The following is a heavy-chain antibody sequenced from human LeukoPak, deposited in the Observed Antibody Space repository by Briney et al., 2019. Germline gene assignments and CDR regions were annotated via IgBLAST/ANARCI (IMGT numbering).Heavy chain of an antibody. Sequence: SVKVSCKASGGTFSFYAINWVRQAPGQGLEWMGRIIPILGMANYAQKFQGRVTITADSSTSTAYMEVSSLRSEDTAVYYCARAVVVARGLMAYFDYWGQGTLVTVSS. CDR3: ARAVVVARGLMAYFDY. CDR1: GGTFSFYA. J-gene: IGHJ4*02. V-gene: IGHV1-69*04. D-gene: IGHD3-10*01. CDR2: IIPILGMA.